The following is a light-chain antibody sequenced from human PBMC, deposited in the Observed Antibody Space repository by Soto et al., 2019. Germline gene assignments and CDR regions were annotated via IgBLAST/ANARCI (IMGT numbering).Light chain of an antibody. CDR2: VAS. V-gene: IGKV3D-11*01. Sequence: VLTQSPATLSLSPGERATLSCRASQDVGPYIAWYQVRGGQAPRLLISVASKRATGIPDRINGGGSGADFTLTINSLESEDFGVYFCQQGGNWPVTFGQGTRVEIK. J-gene: IGKJ5*01. CDR1: QDVGPY. CDR3: QQGGNWPVT.